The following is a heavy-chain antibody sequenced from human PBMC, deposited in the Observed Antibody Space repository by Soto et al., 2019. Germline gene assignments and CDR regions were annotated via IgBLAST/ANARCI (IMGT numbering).Heavy chain of an antibody. D-gene: IGHD3-10*01. V-gene: IGHV4-34*01. CDR2: VKHSGST. CDR3: ARKYLPYYGSESPYGMDV. CDR1: GGSFSGYY. J-gene: IGHJ6*02. Sequence: QVQLQQWGAGLLKPSETLCLICCVYGGSFSGYYWRWIRQPPGKGLEWIGEVKHSGSTNYNPSLKSRVTISVDTSKNQFSLKLSSVTAADTALYSCARKYLPYYGSESPYGMDVWGQGTTVTVSS.